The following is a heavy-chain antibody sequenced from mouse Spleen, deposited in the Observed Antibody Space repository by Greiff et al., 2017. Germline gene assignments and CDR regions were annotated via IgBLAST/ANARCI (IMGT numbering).Heavy chain of an antibody. D-gene: IGHD1-2*01. CDR1: GFTFSDYY. CDR2: ISDGGSYT. CDR3: ARDHYYGPFAY. J-gene: IGHJ3*01. Sequence: EVQLVESGGGLVKPGGSLKLSCAASGFTFSDYYMYWVRQTPEKRLEWVATISDGGSYTYYPDSVKGRFTISRDNAKNNLYLQMSSLKSEDTAMYYCARDHYYGPFAYWGQGTLVTVSA. V-gene: IGHV5-4*02.